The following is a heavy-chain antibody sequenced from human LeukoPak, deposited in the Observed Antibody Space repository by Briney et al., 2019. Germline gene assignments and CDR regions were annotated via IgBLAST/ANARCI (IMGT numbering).Heavy chain of an antibody. D-gene: IGHD2-2*01. CDR2: ISSSSSYI. J-gene: IGHJ4*02. Sequence: GGSLRLSCAASGFTFSSYGMHWVRQAPGKGLEWVSSISSSSSYIYYADSLKGRFTISRDDAKNSLYLQINSLRAEDTAVYYCSTSRFCSSTSCLFPFDNWGQGTLVTVSS. CDR1: GFTFSSYG. V-gene: IGHV3-21*01. CDR3: STSRFCSSTSCLFPFDN.